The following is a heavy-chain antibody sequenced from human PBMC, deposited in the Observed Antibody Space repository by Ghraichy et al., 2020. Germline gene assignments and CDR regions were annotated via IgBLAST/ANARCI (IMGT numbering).Heavy chain of an antibody. Sequence: WGSLRLSCAASGFTFRNYVMSWVRQAPGKGLEWVSSISGSGGSTFYADSVKGRFSISRDTPKNTLYLQMSSLRADDTAVYYCARVVVGATIFDTWGQGTLVTVSS. CDR2: ISGSGGST. D-gene: IGHD2-15*01. V-gene: IGHV3-23*01. J-gene: IGHJ4*02. CDR3: ARVVVGATIFDT. CDR1: GFTFRNYV.